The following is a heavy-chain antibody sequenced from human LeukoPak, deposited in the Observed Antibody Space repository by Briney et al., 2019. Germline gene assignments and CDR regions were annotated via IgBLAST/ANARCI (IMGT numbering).Heavy chain of an antibody. CDR1: GGSISNFY. CDR3: ARVSWFPGTSYYYMDV. CDR2: IYTSGST. J-gene: IGHJ6*03. D-gene: IGHD1-1*01. V-gene: IGHV4-4*07. Sequence: PSETLSLTCTVSGGSISNFYWSWIRQPAGKGLEWIGRIYTSGSTNYNPSLKSRVTMSLDTSKNQFSLKLSSVTAADTAVYYCARVSWFPGTSYYYMDVWGNGTTVTVSS.